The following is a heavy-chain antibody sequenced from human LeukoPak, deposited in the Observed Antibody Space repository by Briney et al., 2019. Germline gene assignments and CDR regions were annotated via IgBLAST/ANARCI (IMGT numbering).Heavy chain of an antibody. D-gene: IGHD1-26*01. V-gene: IGHV1-2*06. CDR2: INPNSGGT. CDR3: ASYSAVGATGAFDI. Sequence: ASVKVSCKASGYTFTGYYMHWVRQAPGQGLEWMGRINPNSGGTNYAQKFQGRATMTRDTSISTAYMELSRLRSDDTAVYYCASYSAVGATGAFDIWGQGTMVTVSS. CDR1: GYTFTGYY. J-gene: IGHJ3*02.